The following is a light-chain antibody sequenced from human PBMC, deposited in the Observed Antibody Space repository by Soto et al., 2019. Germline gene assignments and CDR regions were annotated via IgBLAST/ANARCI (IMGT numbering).Light chain of an antibody. Sequence: QSALTQPPSASGSPGQSVTISCTGTSSDIGDSNAVSWYQQHPGKAPKLMIYDVSKRPSGVPDRFSGTKSGNTASLTVSGLQAEDEADYYCCSYAGYNNDVFGTGTKVTVL. CDR3: CSYAGYNNDV. J-gene: IGLJ1*01. CDR1: SSDIGDSNA. V-gene: IGLV2-8*01. CDR2: DVS.